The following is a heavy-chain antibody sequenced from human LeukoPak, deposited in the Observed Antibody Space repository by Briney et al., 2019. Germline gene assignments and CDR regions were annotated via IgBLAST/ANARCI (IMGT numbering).Heavy chain of an antibody. J-gene: IGHJ3*02. V-gene: IGHV3-53*01. Sequence: PGGSLRLSCAASGFTVSSNYMSWVRQAPGKGLEWVSVIYSGGSTYYADSVKGRFTISRDNSKNTLYLQMNSLRAEDTAVYYCASVMGSSWYWPFHDAFDIWGQGTMVTVSS. D-gene: IGHD6-13*01. CDR3: ASVMGSSWYWPFHDAFDI. CDR2: IYSGGST. CDR1: GFTVSSNY.